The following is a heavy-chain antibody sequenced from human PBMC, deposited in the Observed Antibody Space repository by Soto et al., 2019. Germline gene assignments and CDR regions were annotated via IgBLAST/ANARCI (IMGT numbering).Heavy chain of an antibody. D-gene: IGHD6-6*01. J-gene: IGHJ6*04. Sequence: GGSLRLYCAASGFTFSSYGMHWVRQAPGKGLEWVAVISYDGSNKYYADSVKGRFTISRDNSKNTLYLQMNSLRAEDTTVYYFAKVRYSSSSFPSYYYYGMDVSGKGTMVTVSS. CDR2: ISYDGSNK. V-gene: IGHV3-30*18. CDR3: AKVRYSSSSFPSYYYYGMDV. CDR1: GFTFSSYG.